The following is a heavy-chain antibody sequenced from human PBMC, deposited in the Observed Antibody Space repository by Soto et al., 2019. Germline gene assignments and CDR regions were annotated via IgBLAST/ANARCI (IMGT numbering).Heavy chain of an antibody. D-gene: IGHD3-22*01. J-gene: IGHJ2*01. Sequence: ASEDRSLPWTGSGASVNNNGCYRIWIRQTPGKGLEWIGYVYYSGSTDYIPSLKSRLSMSIDKSQNQFTLKLNSVTAADTATYYCARMSYFYDKWYFDLWGRGTLVTVPQ. CDR1: GASVNNNGCY. CDR3: ARMSYFYDKWYFDL. V-gene: IGHV4-30-4*01. CDR2: VYYSGST.